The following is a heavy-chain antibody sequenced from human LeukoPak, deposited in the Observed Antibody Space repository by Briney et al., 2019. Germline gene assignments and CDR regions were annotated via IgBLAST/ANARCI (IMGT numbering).Heavy chain of an antibody. CDR2: INPNSGGT. D-gene: IGHD6-19*01. J-gene: IGHJ4*02. Sequence: GASVKVSCKASGYTFTGYYMHWVRQAPGQGLEWMGWINPNSGGTNYARKFQGRVTMTRDTSISTAYMELSRLRSDDTAVYYCAREEVVAGTDYWGQGTLVTVSS. CDR1: GYTFTGYY. V-gene: IGHV1-2*02. CDR3: AREEVVAGTDY.